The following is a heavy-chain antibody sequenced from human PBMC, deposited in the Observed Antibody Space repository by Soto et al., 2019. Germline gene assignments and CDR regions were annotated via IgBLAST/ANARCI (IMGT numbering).Heavy chain of an antibody. J-gene: IGHJ4*02. V-gene: IGHV3-30-3*01. CDR1: DFTFSYYW. CDR3: ARDPTPVLRFLEWLPFDY. D-gene: IGHD3-3*01. Sequence: GGSLRLSCVASDFTFSYYWMHWVRQVPGKGLVWVAVISYDGSNKYYADSVEGYADSVKGRFTTSRDNSKNTLYLQMNSLRAEDTAMYYCARDPTPVLRFLEWLPFDYWGQGSLVTVSS. CDR2: ISYDGSNK.